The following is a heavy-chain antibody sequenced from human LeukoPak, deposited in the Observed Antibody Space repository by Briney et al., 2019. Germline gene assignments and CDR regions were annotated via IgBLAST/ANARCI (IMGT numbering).Heavy chain of an antibody. Sequence: SETLSLTCTVSGGSISGYYWSWIRQPPGKGLEWIGYIYYSGSTNYNPSLKSRVTISVDRSKNQFSLKLSSVTAADTAVYYCARGGDYGDYPYYYYGMDAWGQGTTVTVSS. CDR3: ARGGDYGDYPYYYYGMDA. CDR2: IYYSGST. D-gene: IGHD4-17*01. J-gene: IGHJ6*02. V-gene: IGHV4-59*12. CDR1: GGSISGYY.